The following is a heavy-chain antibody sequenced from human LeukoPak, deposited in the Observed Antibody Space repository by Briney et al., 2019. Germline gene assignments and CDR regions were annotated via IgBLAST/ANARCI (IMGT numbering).Heavy chain of an antibody. CDR2: ISGSGGST. V-gene: IGHV3-23*01. CDR1: GFTFSSYA. CDR3: AKDVTTSWTTRFDY. J-gene: IGHJ4*02. Sequence: GGSLRLSCAASGFTFSSYAMNWVRQAPGKGLEWVSVISGSGGSTYLADSVKGRFTISRDNSKKTLYLQMNSLRAEDTAVYYCAKDVTTSWTTRFDYWGQGTLVTVSS. D-gene: IGHD4-17*01.